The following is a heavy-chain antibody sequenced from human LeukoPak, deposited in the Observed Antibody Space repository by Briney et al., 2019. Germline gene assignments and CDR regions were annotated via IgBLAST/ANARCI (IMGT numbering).Heavy chain of an antibody. CDR1: GFTFSSYW. CDR2: IKKDGSEK. V-gene: IGHV3-7*01. CDR3: ARESKIAARPWYYFDY. D-gene: IGHD6-6*01. Sequence: PGGSLRLSCAASGFTFSSYWMSWVRQAPGKGLEWVANIKKDGSEKYYVDSVKGRFTISRDNAKNSLYLQMNSLRAEDTAVYYCARESKIAARPWYYFDYWGQGTLVTVSS. J-gene: IGHJ4*02.